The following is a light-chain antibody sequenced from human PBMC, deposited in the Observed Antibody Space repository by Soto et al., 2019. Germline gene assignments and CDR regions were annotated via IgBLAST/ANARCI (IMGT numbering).Light chain of an antibody. Sequence: QSVLTQPPSVSAAPGQKVTISCSGSSSNIGSDYVSWYQHLPETAPKLLIFDDNKRPSGIPDRFSGSKSGTSATLGITGLQTGDEGDYYCGTWDSSLSGVILRGGTKVTV. CDR3: GTWDSSLSGVI. CDR2: DDN. CDR1: SSNIGSDY. J-gene: IGLJ2*01. V-gene: IGLV1-51*01.